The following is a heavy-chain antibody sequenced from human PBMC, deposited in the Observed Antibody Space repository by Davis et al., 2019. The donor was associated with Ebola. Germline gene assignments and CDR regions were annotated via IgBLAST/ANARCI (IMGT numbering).Heavy chain of an antibody. J-gene: IGHJ4*02. Sequence: LSLTCAASGFTFDDYAMHWVRQAPGKGLEWVSAINWNSDSIHYADSVKGRFTISRDNSKNTLYLQMNSLRAEDTAVYYCARHTSLGYWGQGTLVAVSS. V-gene: IGHV3-9*01. CDR2: INWNSDSI. CDR3: ARHTSLGY. CDR1: GFTFDDYA. D-gene: IGHD3-16*01.